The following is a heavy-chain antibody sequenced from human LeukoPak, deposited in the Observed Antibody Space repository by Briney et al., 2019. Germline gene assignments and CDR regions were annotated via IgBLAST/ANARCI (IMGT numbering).Heavy chain of an antibody. J-gene: IGHJ4*02. Sequence: GGSLRLSCAASGFTFSRYAMSWVRQAPGKGLQWVSEIGGSGGAIYYADSVKGRFTISRDNSKNTLFLEMNSLRAEDTAVYYCAREVTPYYWGQGTLVTVSS. V-gene: IGHV3-23*01. CDR3: AREVTPYY. CDR1: GFTFSRYA. D-gene: IGHD2-15*01. CDR2: IGGSGGAI.